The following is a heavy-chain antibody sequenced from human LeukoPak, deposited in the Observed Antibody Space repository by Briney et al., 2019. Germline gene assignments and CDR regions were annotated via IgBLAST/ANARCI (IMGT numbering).Heavy chain of an antibody. J-gene: IGHJ4*02. V-gene: IGHV3-74*01. Sequence: GGSLRLSCGASGFYFSGYSMNWVRQAPGKGLVWVSRINVDGTSTSYADSVKDRFTISRDNAKNTLYLQMNSLRAEDTAMYYCAREGSGSLDYWGQGTLVTVSS. D-gene: IGHD1-26*01. CDR2: INVDGTST. CDR3: AREGSGSLDY. CDR1: GFYFSGYS.